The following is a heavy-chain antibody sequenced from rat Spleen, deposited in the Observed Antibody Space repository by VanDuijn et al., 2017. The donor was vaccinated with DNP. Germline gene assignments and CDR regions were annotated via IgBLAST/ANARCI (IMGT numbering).Heavy chain of an antibody. CDR3: ARSWGDDGYPPFAY. J-gene: IGHJ3*01. Sequence: EVRLVESGGGLVQPGRSLKLSCIASGFIFSNYWMTWIRQAPGRGLEWVASITNTGGSTYYPDSVKGRFTISRDNAKSTLYLQMDSLRSEDTATYYCARSWGDDGYPPFAYWGQGTLVTVSS. D-gene: IGHD1-12*03. V-gene: IGHV5-31*01. CDR1: GFIFSNYW. CDR2: ITNTGGST.